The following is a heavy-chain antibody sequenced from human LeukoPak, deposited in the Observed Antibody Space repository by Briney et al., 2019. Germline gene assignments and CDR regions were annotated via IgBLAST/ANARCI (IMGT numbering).Heavy chain of an antibody. J-gene: IGHJ6*03. CDR3: AGGRYGSGSYYPYYYMDV. D-gene: IGHD3-10*01. V-gene: IGHV1-8*01. CDR2: MNPNSGNT. CDR1: GYTFTSYD. Sequence: GASVKVSCKASGYTFTSYDINWVRQATGQGLEWMGWMNPNSGNTGYAQKFQGRATMTRNTSISTAYMELSSLRSEDTAVYYCAGGRYGSGSYYPYYYMDVWGKGTTVTVSS.